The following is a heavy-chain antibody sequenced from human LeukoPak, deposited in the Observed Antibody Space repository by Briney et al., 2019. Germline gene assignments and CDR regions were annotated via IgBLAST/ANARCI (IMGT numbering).Heavy chain of an antibody. CDR1: GFTFSSYA. V-gene: IGHV3-30-3*01. D-gene: IGHD3-22*01. CDR2: ISYDGSNK. J-gene: IGHJ3*02. Sequence: GRSLRLSCAASGFTFSSYAVHWVRQAPGKGLEWVAVISYDGSNKYYADSVKGRFTISRDNSKNTLYLQMNSLRAEDTAVYYCAKDLSITMIVGDQTDAFDIWGQGTMVTVSS. CDR3: AKDLSITMIVGDQTDAFDI.